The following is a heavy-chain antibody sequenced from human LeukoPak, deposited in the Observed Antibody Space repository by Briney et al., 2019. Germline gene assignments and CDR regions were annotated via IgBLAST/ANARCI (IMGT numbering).Heavy chain of an antibody. CDR3: ARDLFDSSSTNWFDP. Sequence: GGSLRLSCAASGFTFSSYGMHWVRQAPGKGLEWVALIWYDGSNKYYADSVKGRFTISGDNSKNTLYLQMNSLRAEDTAVYYCARDLFDSSSTNWFDPWGQGTLVTVSS. CDR2: IWYDGSNK. D-gene: IGHD6-13*01. CDR1: GFTFSSYG. J-gene: IGHJ5*02. V-gene: IGHV3-33*01.